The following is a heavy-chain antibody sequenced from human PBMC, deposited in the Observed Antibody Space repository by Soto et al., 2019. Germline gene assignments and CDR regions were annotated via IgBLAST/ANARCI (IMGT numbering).Heavy chain of an antibody. CDR1: GYTFTSYA. CDR2: INAGNGNT. J-gene: IGHJ3*02. CDR3: ARGGGEVVVVWAAAFDI. D-gene: IGHD2-15*01. Sequence: GASVKVSCKASGYTFTSYAMHWVRQAPGQRLEWMGWINAGNGNTKYSQKFQDRVTITRDTSASTAYMELSSLRSEDTAVYYCARGGGEVVVVWAAAFDIWGQGTMVTVSS. V-gene: IGHV1-3*01.